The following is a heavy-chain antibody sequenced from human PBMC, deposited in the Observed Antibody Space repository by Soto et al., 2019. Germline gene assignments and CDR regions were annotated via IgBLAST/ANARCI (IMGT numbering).Heavy chain of an antibody. V-gene: IGHV2-5*02. CDR1: GFSLSTSGVG. D-gene: IGHD2-15*01. Sequence: ITLKKSGPTLVKPTQTLTLTCTLSGFSLSTSGVGVGWIRQPPGKALEWLALIYWDEDKRYSPSLKSRLTITNDTSTNEVVLTMTNMDPVDTGTYYCAHKGGRGAGMDVWGQGATVTVSS. CDR3: AHKGGRGAGMDV. J-gene: IGHJ6*02. CDR2: IYWDEDK.